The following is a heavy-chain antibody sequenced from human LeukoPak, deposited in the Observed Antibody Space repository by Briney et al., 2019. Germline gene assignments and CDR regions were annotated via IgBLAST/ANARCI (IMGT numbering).Heavy chain of an antibody. CDR2: IYYSGSS. CDR3: ARQQYSYGYAYLDY. Sequence: SETLSLTCTVSSGPVSTYYWSWLRQPPGKGLEWIGYIYYSGSSNYNPSLKSRVTISVDTSKNQFSLKLGSVTAADTAVYYCARQQYSYGYAYLDYWGQGTLVTVSS. D-gene: IGHD5-18*01. V-gene: IGHV4-59*08. J-gene: IGHJ4*02. CDR1: SGPVSTYY.